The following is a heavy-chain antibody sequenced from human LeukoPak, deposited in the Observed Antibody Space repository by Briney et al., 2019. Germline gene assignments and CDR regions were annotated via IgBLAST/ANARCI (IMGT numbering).Heavy chain of an antibody. CDR3: ARVSMVRGVVFDY. CDR2: ISSSGSTI. Sequence: PGGSLRLSCAASGFTFSSYAMHWVRQAPGKGLEWVSYISSSGSTIYYADSVKGRFTISRDNAKNSLYLQMNSLKAEDTAVYYCARVSMVRGVVFDYWGQGTLVTVSS. CDR1: GFTFSSYA. J-gene: IGHJ4*02. D-gene: IGHD3-10*01. V-gene: IGHV3-48*03.